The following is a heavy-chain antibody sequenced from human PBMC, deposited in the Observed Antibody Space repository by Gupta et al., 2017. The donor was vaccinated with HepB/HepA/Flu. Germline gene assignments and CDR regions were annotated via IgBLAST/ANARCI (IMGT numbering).Heavy chain of an antibody. CDR1: GFTLSGSS. D-gene: IGHD4-17*01. V-gene: IGHV3-73*02. CDR3: TRLVDGDWAFDP. CDR2: IRSKTNSYAT. J-gene: IGHJ5*02. Sequence: EVQLVESGGGLVQPGGSLKLPCAASGFTLSGSSMHWVRQASGKGLEWVGRIRSKTNSYATAYAASVKGRFTIFRDDSKNTAYLQMNSLKTEDTAVYYCTRLVDGDWAFDPWGQGTLVTVSS.